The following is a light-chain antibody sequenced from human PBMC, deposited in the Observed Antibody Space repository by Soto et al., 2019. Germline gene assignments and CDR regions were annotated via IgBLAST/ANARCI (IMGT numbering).Light chain of an antibody. CDR3: QQYNNWPPIT. V-gene: IGKV3D-15*01. J-gene: IGKJ5*01. Sequence: EIGLTQSPCTLSLSPGERATLSCRASQSVSSSYLAWYQQKPGQAPRLLIYGASSRATGIPARFSGSGSGTEFTLTISSLQSGDFAVYYCQQYNNWPPITFGQGTRLEIK. CDR1: QSVSSSY. CDR2: GAS.